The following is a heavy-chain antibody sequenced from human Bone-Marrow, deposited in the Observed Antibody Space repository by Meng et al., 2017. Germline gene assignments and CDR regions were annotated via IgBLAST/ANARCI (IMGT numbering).Heavy chain of an antibody. V-gene: IGHV1-18*01. J-gene: IGHJ4*02. D-gene: IGHD6-13*01. Sequence: ASVKVSCKASGYTFTSYDINWVRQASGQGLEWMGWISAYNGNTNYAQKLQGRVTMTTDTSTSTAYMELRSLRSDDTAVYYCARVVPIAAAGWDTYYFDYWGQGTLVTVSS. CDR1: GYTFTSYD. CDR3: ARVVPIAAAGWDTYYFDY. CDR2: ISAYNGNT.